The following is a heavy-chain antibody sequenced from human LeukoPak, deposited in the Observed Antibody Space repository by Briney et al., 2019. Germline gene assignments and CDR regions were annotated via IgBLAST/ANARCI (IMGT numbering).Heavy chain of an antibody. CDR3: ARGHNWNDRGAFDI. CDR2: ISSGGST. Sequence: GGSLRLSCAASEFTVSSNYMSWVRQAPGKGLEWVSSISSGGSTYYADSVKGRFTISRDSSENTLYLQMNSLRAEEMAVYYCARGHNWNDRGAFDIWGQGTMVTVSS. D-gene: IGHD1-1*01. CDR1: EFTVSSNY. J-gene: IGHJ3*02. V-gene: IGHV3-53*01.